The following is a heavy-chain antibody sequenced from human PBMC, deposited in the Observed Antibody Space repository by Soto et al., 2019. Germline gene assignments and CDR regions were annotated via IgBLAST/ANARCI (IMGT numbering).Heavy chain of an antibody. CDR3: ARLGSSSDPAED. CDR1: GYSFTNYW. CDR2: IYPGDSDS. D-gene: IGHD6-19*01. Sequence: PGESLKISCKGSGYSFTNYWIGWARQMPGKGLEWMAIIYPGDSDSRYSPSFQGQVTISADESISTAYLQWNSLKASDTAMYYCARLGSSSDPAEDWGQGTLVTVSS. V-gene: IGHV5-51*01. J-gene: IGHJ4*02.